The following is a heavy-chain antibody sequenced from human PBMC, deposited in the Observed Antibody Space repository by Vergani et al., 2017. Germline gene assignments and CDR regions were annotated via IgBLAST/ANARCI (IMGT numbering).Heavy chain of an antibody. Sequence: QEQLVESGGGMVQPGSSLRLSCAASDSTFRRYYYHWVRQVPGKGLEWVALISSDGSDKFYADSVKGRFTISRDNYKNTLSLKLSGLRPDDTAIYYFASGGPYNWVNGRWLDPWGQGTLVTVSS. CDR1: DSTFRRYY. D-gene: IGHD1-20*01. V-gene: IGHV3-30-3*01. CDR3: ASGGPYNWVNGRWLDP. CDR2: ISSDGSDK. J-gene: IGHJ5*02.